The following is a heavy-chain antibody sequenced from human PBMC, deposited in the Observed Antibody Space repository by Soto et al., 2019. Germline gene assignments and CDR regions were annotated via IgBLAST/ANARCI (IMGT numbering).Heavy chain of an antibody. CDR3: ARVKQWLVQGLDY. V-gene: IGHV3-30*04. CDR1: GFTFTNYA. D-gene: IGHD6-19*01. CDR2: ISSDGSNT. J-gene: IGHJ4*02. Sequence: QVQLVESGGGVVQPGRSLRLSCAASGFTFTNYAMHWVRQAPGKGLEWVAIISSDGSNTYYADSVKGRFTISRDNSKNTVYLQMNSLRAEDTAVYYCARVKQWLVQGLDYWGQGTLVTVSS.